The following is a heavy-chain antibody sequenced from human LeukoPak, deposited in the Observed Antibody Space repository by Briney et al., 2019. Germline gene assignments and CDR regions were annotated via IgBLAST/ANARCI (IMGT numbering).Heavy chain of an antibody. Sequence: PGGSLRLSCAASGFTFSRYGMHWVRQAPGKGLEWVAFISYDGSNKYYADSVKGRFTIYRDNTKNTLYMQMNRLRAEATAVYYCAKGHDDDFWPGYTDYWGQGTLVTVSS. CDR1: GFTFSRYG. J-gene: IGHJ4*02. D-gene: IGHD3/OR15-3a*01. CDR3: AKGHDDDFWPGYTDY. CDR2: ISYDGSNK. V-gene: IGHV3-30*02.